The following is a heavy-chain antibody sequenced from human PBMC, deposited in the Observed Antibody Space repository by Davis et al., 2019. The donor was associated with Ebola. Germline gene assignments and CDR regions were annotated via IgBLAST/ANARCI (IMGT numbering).Heavy chain of an antibody. D-gene: IGHD3-9*01. V-gene: IGHV3-11*04. J-gene: IGHJ4*02. CDR1: GFTFSDDY. CDR2: ISSSGSTI. CDR3: ARDHDWAFDY. Sequence: GGSLRLSCAASGFTFSDDYMNWIRQAPGKGLEWVSYISSSGSTIYYADSVKGRFTISRDNAKSSLYLQMNSLRDEDTAVYYCARDHDWAFDYWGQGTLVTVSS.